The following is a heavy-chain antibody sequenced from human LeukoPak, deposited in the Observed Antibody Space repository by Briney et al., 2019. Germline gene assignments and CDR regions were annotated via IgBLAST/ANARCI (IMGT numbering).Heavy chain of an antibody. V-gene: IGHV3-23*01. CDR2: ITGSGSTT. J-gene: IGHJ4*02. D-gene: IGHD7-27*01. Sequence: GGSLRLSCAASEFAFSNYGMNWVRQAPGKGLEWVSGITGSGSTTYYADSVKGRFTISRDNSKNTLYLQMNSPRAEDTAAYYCAKDGNWARFENWGQGTLVTVSS. CDR1: EFAFSNYG. CDR3: AKDGNWARFEN.